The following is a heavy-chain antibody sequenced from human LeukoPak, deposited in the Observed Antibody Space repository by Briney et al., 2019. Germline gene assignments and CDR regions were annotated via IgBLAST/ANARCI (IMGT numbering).Heavy chain of an antibody. V-gene: IGHV4-4*02. CDR2: IYHSGKT. Sequence: SETLSLTCAVSGASISKTNWWSWVRQPPGKGLEWIGEIYHSGKTNYNPSLKSRVTISVDTSKNQFSLKLSSVTAADTAVYYCARVGYGSGSYYNNGAFDIWGQGTMVTVSS. CDR1: GASISKTNW. J-gene: IGHJ3*02. D-gene: IGHD3-10*01. CDR3: ARVGYGSGSYYNNGAFDI.